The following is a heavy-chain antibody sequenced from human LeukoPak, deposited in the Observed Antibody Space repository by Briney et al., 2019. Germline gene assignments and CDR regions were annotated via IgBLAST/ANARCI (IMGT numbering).Heavy chain of an antibody. V-gene: IGHV1-69*13. J-gene: IGHJ5*02. CDR2: IILIFGTA. Sequence: ASVKVSCKASGGTFSSYAISWVRQAPGQGLEWMGGIILIFGTANYAQKFQGRVTITADESTSTAYMELSSLRSEDTAVYYCARDQVVSNPVRINNWFDPWGQGTLVTVSS. D-gene: IGHD2-8*02. CDR1: GGTFSSYA. CDR3: ARDQVVSNPVRINNWFDP.